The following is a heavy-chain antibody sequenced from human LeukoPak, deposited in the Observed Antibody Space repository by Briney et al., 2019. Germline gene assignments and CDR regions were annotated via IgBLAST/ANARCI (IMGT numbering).Heavy chain of an antibody. J-gene: IGHJ4*02. CDR2: ITSSGSTI. Sequence: GGSLRLSCAASGFTFSDYYMNWIRQAPGKGLEWVSYITSSGSTIYYADSVKGRFTISRDNAKSSLYLQMNSLRAEDTAVYYCARELNWNLDYWGQGTLVTVSS. V-gene: IGHV3-11*04. CDR1: GFTFSDYY. CDR3: ARELNWNLDY. D-gene: IGHD1-1*01.